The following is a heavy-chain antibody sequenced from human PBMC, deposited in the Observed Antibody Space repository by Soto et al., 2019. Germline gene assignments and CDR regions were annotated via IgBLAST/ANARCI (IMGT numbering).Heavy chain of an antibody. CDR3: ARGDYYYDSSGYYWRGSSDY. D-gene: IGHD3-22*01. V-gene: IGHV1-2*04. CDR1: GYTFTGYY. Sequence: ASVKVSCKASGYTFTGYYMHWVRQAPGQGLEWMGWINPNSGGTNYAQKFQGWVTMTRDTSISTAYMELSRLRSDDTAVYYCARGDYYYDSSGYYWRGSSDYWGQGNLVTVSS. J-gene: IGHJ4*02. CDR2: INPNSGGT.